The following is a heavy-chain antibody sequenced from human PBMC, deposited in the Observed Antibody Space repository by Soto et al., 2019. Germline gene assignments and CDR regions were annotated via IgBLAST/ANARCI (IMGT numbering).Heavy chain of an antibody. V-gene: IGHV4-59*01. CDR1: GGSISSYY. J-gene: IGHJ6*02. CDR2: ISYSGST. Sequence: SETLSLTCTVSGGSISSYYWSWIRQPPGKGLEWIGYISYSGSTNYNPSLKSRVTISVDTSKNQFSLKLSSVTAADTAVYYCAREGGSSSWYYYYGLDVWGQGTTVTVS. D-gene: IGHD6-13*01. CDR3: AREGGSSSWYYYYGLDV.